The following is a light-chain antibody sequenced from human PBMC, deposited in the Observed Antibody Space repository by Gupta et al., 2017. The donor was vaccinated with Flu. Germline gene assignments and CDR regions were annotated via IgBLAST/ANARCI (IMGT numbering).Light chain of an antibody. Sequence: DIQRTQSPSTLSASVGARVTITCRASHSFSSWLAWYQQKTGKAPKILIYKASSFESGVPSRFSGSGPWTEFTLTISSRQPDDFAAYYCQQYNSYPGTFGQGTKVEIK. CDR3: QQYNSYPGT. V-gene: IGKV1-5*03. CDR1: HSFSSW. CDR2: KAS. J-gene: IGKJ1*01.